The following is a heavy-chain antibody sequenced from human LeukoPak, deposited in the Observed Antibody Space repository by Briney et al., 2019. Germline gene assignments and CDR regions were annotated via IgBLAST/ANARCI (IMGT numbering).Heavy chain of an antibody. CDR3: AREEHYGYYFDY. V-gene: IGHV3-30*02. Sequence: GGSLRLSCAASGFTFSSYGMHWVRQAPGKGLEWVTFIRYDGSNKYYADSVKGRFTISRDNSKNTLYLQMNSLRAEDTAVYYCAREEHYGYYFDYWGQGTLVTVSS. D-gene: IGHD3-10*01. CDR1: GFTFSSYG. CDR2: IRYDGSNK. J-gene: IGHJ4*02.